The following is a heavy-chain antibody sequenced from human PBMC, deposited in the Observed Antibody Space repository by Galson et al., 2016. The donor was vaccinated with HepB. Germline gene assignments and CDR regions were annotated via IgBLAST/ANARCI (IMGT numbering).Heavy chain of an antibody. V-gene: IGHV3-30-3*01. CDR1: GFPFNSHP. CDR3: VRGSIGWFDP. CDR2: ITYHGRNT. J-gene: IGHJ5*02. Sequence: SLRLSCAASGFPFNSHPMYWVRQAPGKGLECVAVITYHGRNTYYADSVKGRFTVSRDNSQSTLHLQMDSVRPEDTAVYYCVRGSIGWFDPWGQGTLVTVSS. D-gene: IGHD3-16*02.